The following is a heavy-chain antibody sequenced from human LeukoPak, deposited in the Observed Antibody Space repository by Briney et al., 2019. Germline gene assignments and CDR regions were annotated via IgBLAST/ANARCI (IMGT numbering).Heavy chain of an antibody. V-gene: IGHV1-46*01. CDR2: INPSGGST. J-gene: IGHJ5*02. CDR3: ARRKGKTYYYDSSGYWVNWFDP. CDR1: GYTFIGYY. Sequence: GASVKVSCKASGYTFIGYYMHWVRQAPGQGLEWMGIINPSGGSTSYAQKFQGRVTMTRDMSTSTVYMELSSLRSEDTAVYYCARRKGKTYYYDSSGYWVNWFDPWGQGTLVTVSS. D-gene: IGHD3-22*01.